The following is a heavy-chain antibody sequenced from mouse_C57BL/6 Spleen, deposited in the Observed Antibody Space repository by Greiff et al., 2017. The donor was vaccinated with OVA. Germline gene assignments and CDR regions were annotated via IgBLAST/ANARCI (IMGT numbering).Heavy chain of an antibody. CDR2: INPSSGYT. CDR3: AYDYDEVGYAMDY. J-gene: IGHJ4*01. V-gene: IGHV1-7*01. D-gene: IGHD2-4*01. Sequence: VQLQQSGAELAKPGASVKLSCKASGYTFTSYWMHWVKQRPGQGLEWIGCINPSSGYTKYNQKFKDKATLTADKSSSTAYMQLSSLTYEDSAVYYCAYDYDEVGYAMDYWGQGTSVTVSS. CDR1: GYTFTSYW.